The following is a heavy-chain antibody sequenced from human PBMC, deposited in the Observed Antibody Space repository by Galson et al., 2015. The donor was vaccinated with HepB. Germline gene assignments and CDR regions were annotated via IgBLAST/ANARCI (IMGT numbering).Heavy chain of an antibody. CDR2: IYPGDSDT. Sequence: QSGAEVKKPGESLKISCKGSGYTFTTYWIAWVRQMPGKGLEWMGIIYPGDSDTRYSPSFQGQVTISADKSISTAYLQWSSLKASDTAMYFCARAPSNWDRVGDYWGQGTLVTVSS. D-gene: IGHD1-1*01. J-gene: IGHJ4*02. V-gene: IGHV5-51*01. CDR1: GYTFTTYW. CDR3: ARAPSNWDRVGDY.